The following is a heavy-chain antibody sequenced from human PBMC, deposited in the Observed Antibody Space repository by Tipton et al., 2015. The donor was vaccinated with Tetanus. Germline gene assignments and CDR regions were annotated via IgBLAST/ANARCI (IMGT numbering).Heavy chain of an antibody. CDR2: SWYDGTDK. V-gene: IGHV3-33*01. CDR1: GFIFSSYG. CDR3: AREADCGGGSCFSGDFDN. D-gene: IGHD2-15*01. J-gene: IGHJ4*02. Sequence: SGFIFSSYGIHWVRQAPGKGLEWLAVSWYDGTDKYYADSVKGRFTISRDNSKNTLYLQMNSLRAEDTALYYCAREADCGGGSCFSGDFDNWGQGTQVTVSS.